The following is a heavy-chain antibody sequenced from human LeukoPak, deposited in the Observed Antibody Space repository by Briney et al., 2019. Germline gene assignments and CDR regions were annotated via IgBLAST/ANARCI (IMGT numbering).Heavy chain of an antibody. CDR1: GGSISSYY. V-gene: IGHV4-34*01. CDR2: INHSGST. D-gene: IGHD3-10*01. J-gene: IGHJ6*02. CDR3: ARAPGSGSYYNQNPYYYGMDV. Sequence: SETLSLTCTVSGGSISSYYWSWIRQPPGKGLEWIGEINHSGSTNYNPSLKSRVTISVDTSKNQFSLKLSSVTAADTAVYYCARAPGSGSYYNQNPYYYGMDVWGQGATVTVSS.